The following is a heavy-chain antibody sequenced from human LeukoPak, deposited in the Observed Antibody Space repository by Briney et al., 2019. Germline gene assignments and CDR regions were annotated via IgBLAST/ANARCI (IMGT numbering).Heavy chain of an antibody. CDR1: GYIFTNYF. V-gene: IGHV1-46*01. Sequence: ASVKVSCKASGYIFTNYFMHWVRQAPGQGLEWMGLVNPSGGSTRYAQNFQGRVTMTRDMSTSTLYMELSSLKSEDTAVYYCARGSYYDYWGQGTLVTVSS. CDR3: ARGSYYDY. CDR2: VNPSGGST. D-gene: IGHD3-10*01. J-gene: IGHJ4*02.